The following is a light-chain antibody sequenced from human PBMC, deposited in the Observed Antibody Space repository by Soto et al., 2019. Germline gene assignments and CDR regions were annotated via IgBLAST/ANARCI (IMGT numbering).Light chain of an antibody. Sequence: QSVLTQPASVSGSPGQSITISCTGTSSDVGGYNYVSWYQQHPGKAPKLMIYEVSNRPSGVSNRFSDSKSGNTASLTISGRQAEDEADYYCSSYTSSSTGVFGGGTKLTVL. J-gene: IGLJ3*02. CDR1: SSDVGGYNY. CDR3: SSYTSSSTGV. V-gene: IGLV2-14*01. CDR2: EVS.